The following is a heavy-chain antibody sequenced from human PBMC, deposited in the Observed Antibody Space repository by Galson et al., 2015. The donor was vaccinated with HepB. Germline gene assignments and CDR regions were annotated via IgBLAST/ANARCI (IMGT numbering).Heavy chain of an antibody. D-gene: IGHD3-22*01. Sequence: SVKVSCKASGGTFSSYAISWVRQAPEQGLEWMGGIIPIFGTANYAQKFQGRVTITADESTSTAYMELSSLRSEDTAVYYCASAMYYYDSSGYYSSGFDYWGQGTLVTVSS. J-gene: IGHJ4*02. V-gene: IGHV1-69*13. CDR1: GGTFSSYA. CDR2: IIPIFGTA. CDR3: ASAMYYYDSSGYYSSGFDY.